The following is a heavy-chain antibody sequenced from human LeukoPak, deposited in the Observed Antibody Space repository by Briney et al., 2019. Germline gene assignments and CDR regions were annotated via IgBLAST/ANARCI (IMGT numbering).Heavy chain of an antibody. V-gene: IGHV1-69*05. CDR1: GGTFSSYA. Sequence: ASVKVSCKASGGTFSSYAISWMRQAPGQGLEWMGGIIPIFGTANYAQKFQGRVTITTDESTSTAYMELSSLRSEDTAVYYCAREYSPDYYYYYMDVWGKGTTVTVSS. CDR2: IIPIFGTA. D-gene: IGHD5-12*01. J-gene: IGHJ6*03. CDR3: AREYSPDYYYYYMDV.